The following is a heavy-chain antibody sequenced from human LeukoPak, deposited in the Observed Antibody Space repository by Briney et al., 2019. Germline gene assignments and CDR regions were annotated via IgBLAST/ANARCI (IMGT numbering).Heavy chain of an antibody. CDR1: GYSISSGYY. D-gene: IGHD5-12*01. V-gene: IGHV4-38-2*02. J-gene: IGHJ4*02. CDR2: INHSGST. Sequence: SETLSLTCTVSGYSISSGYYWSWIRQPPGKGLEWIGEINHSGSTNYNPSLKSRVTISVDTSKNQFSLKLSSVTAADTAVYYCARGLGGYGWPLFWGQGTLVTVSS. CDR3: ARGLGGYGWPLF.